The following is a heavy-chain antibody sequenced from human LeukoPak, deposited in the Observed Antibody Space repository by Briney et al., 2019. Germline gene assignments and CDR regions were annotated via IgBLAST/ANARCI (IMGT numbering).Heavy chain of an antibody. J-gene: IGHJ6*02. D-gene: IGHD6-19*01. CDR3: ARGSSGWYSDYGMDV. CDR2: IWYDGSNK. Sequence: GRSLRLSCAASGFTFSSYGMHWVRQAPGKGLEWVAVIWYDGSNKYYADSVKGRFTISRDNSKNTLYLQMNSLRAEDTAVYYCARGSSGWYSDYGMDVWGQGTTVTVSS. CDR1: GFTFSSYG. V-gene: IGHV3-30*19.